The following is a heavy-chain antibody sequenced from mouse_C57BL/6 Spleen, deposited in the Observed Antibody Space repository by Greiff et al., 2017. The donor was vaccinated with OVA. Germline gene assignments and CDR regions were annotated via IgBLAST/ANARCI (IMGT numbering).Heavy chain of an antibody. CDR2: IDPEAGET. J-gene: IGHJ4*01. D-gene: IGHD1-1*01. V-gene: IGHV14-2*01. CDR1: GFNFKDYY. CDR3: ARPYYGNRYAMDY. Sequence: EVQLQQSGAELVKPGASVKLSCTASGFNFKDYYMNWVKQRPEQGLEWIGRIDPEAGETKYDPKFQGKATMTADTSSNTAYLQLSSLTSEDPAVYYCARPYYGNRYAMDYWGQGTSVTVSS.